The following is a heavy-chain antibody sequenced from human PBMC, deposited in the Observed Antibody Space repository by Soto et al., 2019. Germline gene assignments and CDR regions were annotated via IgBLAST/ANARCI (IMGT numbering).Heavy chain of an antibody. CDR3: ARQRTTVVTQAYFDH. CDR1: GESISSSSYY. J-gene: IGHJ4*02. V-gene: IGHV4-39*01. CDR2: IYYSGRT. D-gene: IGHD2-21*02. Sequence: NPSETLSLTCNVSGESISSSSYYWGWIRQPPGKGLEWIGSIYYSGRTYYNPSFKRRVTISIDTSKNQFSLKLSSVTATDTAVYYCARQRTTVVTQAYFDHWGQGALATVSS.